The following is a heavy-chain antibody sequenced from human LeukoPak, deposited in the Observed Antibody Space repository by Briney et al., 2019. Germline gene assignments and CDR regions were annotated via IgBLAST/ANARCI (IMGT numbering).Heavy chain of an antibody. Sequence: SETLSLTCAVYGGSFSGYYWSWIRQPPGKGLEWIGEINHSGSTNYNPSLKSRVTISVDTSKNQFSLRLSSVTAADTAVYYCGRMNYDFWSGYQNWFDPWGQGTLVTVSS. CDR2: INHSGST. CDR3: GRMNYDFWSGYQNWFDP. CDR1: GGSFSGYY. V-gene: IGHV4-34*01. J-gene: IGHJ5*02. D-gene: IGHD3-3*01.